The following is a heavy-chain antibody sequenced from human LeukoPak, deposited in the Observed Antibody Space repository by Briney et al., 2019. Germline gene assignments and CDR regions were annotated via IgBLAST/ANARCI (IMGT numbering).Heavy chain of an antibody. CDR3: ARVSSPRWFDP. D-gene: IGHD6-13*01. CDR2: IIPIFGTA. J-gene: IGHJ5*02. CDR1: GGTFSSYA. Sequence: ASVKVSCKASGGTFSSYAISWVRQAPGQGLEWMGGIIPIFGTANYAQKFQGRVTMTRDTSISTAYMELSRLRSDDTAVYYCARVSSPRWFDPWGQGTLVTVSS. V-gene: IGHV1-69*05.